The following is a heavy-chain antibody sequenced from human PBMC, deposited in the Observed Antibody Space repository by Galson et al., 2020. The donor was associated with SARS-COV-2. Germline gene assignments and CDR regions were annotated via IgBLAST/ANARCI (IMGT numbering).Heavy chain of an antibody. CDR1: GYSFTSYW. J-gene: IGHJ6*03. CDR3: ARLGVYCSGGSCYYYYYMDV. CDR2: IYPGDSDT. V-gene: IGHV5-51*01. Sequence: GESLKISCKGSGYSFTSYWIGWVRQMPGKGLEWMWIIYPGDSDTLYRPSFPGQLTIPADKSISTAYLQWSSLKASDTAMYYCARLGVYCSGGSCYYYYYMDVWGKGTTGTVSS. D-gene: IGHD2-15*01.